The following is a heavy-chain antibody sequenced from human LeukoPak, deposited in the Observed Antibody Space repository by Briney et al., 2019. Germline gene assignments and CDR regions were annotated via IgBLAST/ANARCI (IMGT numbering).Heavy chain of an antibody. Sequence: SETLSLTCTVSGGSISSSTTYYWGWIRQPPEKGLEWIGSFSYTGNMYFNPSLRSRVTTSFDTSKNQFSLRLTSVTAADTAVYYCVRAWKEAPKVPPRIYYYYMDVWGKGTTVTVSS. D-gene: IGHD1-1*01. CDR2: FSYTGNM. CDR1: GGSISSSTTYY. V-gene: IGHV4-39*07. J-gene: IGHJ6*03. CDR3: VRAWKEAPKVPPRIYYYYMDV.